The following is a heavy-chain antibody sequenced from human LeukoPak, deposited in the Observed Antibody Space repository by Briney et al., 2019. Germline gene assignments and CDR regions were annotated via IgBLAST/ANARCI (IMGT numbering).Heavy chain of an antibody. CDR3: ATTNHYYYGLDV. CDR2: IYHSGST. CDR1: GGSISSGGYY. V-gene: IGHV4-31*03. Sequence: PSQTLSLTCTVSGGSISSGGYYWSWIRQHPGKGPEWIGYIYHSGSTYYNPSLKSRVIMLVDTSKNQFSLKLSSVTAADTAVYYCATTNHYYYGLDVWAKGPRSPSP. J-gene: IGHJ6*04.